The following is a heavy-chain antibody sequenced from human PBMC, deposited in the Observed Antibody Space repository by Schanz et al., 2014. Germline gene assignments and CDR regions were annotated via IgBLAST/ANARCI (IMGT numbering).Heavy chain of an antibody. J-gene: IGHJ5*02. V-gene: IGHV4-59*08. Sequence: QVQLQESGPGLVKPSETLSLTCSVSGGSIRTYFWAWIRQPPGKGLEWIGFIYYSGSTNYNPSLKSRATISVNMPKTRSPLTLTSGTAADTGVYYCARQYSGWSRFDPWGQGIRVTVSS. D-gene: IGHD6-19*01. CDR1: GGSIRTYF. CDR2: IYYSGST. CDR3: ARQYSGWSRFDP.